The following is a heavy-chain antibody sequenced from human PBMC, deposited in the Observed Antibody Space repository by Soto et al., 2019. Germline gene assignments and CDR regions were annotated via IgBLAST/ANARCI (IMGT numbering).Heavy chain of an antibody. CDR3: ASHAASDAFDI. CDR2: IKQDGSEK. J-gene: IGHJ3*02. V-gene: IGHV3-7*03. CDR1: GFTFRSVG. Sequence: EVQLVESGGGLVQPGGSLRLSCAASGFTFRSVGLSWVRQPPGKGLGWVANIKQDGSEKDYVDSVKGRFTISRDNAKNSLYLQMNSLRAEDTAVYYCASHAASDAFDIWGQGTMVTVSS. D-gene: IGHD6-25*01.